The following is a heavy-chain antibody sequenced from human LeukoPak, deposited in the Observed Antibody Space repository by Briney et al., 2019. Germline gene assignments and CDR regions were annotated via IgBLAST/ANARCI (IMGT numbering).Heavy chain of an antibody. Sequence: GASVKVSCKASGGTFISYAISWVRQAPGQGLEWMGGIIPIFCTANYAQKFQGRVTITADESTSTAYMELSSLRSEDTAVYYCASGTHYDSSGYYYSGYYFDYWGQGTLVTVSS. J-gene: IGHJ4*02. D-gene: IGHD3-22*01. CDR2: IIPIFCTA. V-gene: IGHV1-69*13. CDR3: ASGTHYDSSGYYYSGYYFDY. CDR1: GGTFISYA.